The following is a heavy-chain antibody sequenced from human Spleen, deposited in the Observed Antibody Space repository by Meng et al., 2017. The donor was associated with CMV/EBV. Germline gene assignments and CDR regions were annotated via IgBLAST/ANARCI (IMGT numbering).Heavy chain of an antibody. D-gene: IGHD6-19*01. CDR1: GGSIKNYY. CDR2: VYFIGNT. J-gene: IGHJ4*02. CDR3: AALGSSAIDY. V-gene: IGHV4-59*03. Sequence: SETLSLTCTVSGGSIKNYYWTWIRQPPGKGLEWIGYVYFIGNTNYNPSLKSRVTILVDTSKNQFSLRLNSVTAADTAVYYCAALGSSAIDYWDLGTLVTVSS.